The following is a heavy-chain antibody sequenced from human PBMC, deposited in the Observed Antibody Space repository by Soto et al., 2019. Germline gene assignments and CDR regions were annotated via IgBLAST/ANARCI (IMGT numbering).Heavy chain of an antibody. CDR1: GFTFSSYG. Sequence: GGSLRLSCAASGFTFSSYGMHWVRQAPGKGLEWVAVIWYDGSNKYYADSVKGRFTISRDNSKNTLYLQMNSLRAEDTAVYYCAREKTMIGLPDAFDIWGQGTMVTVSS. V-gene: IGHV3-33*01. CDR2: IWYDGSNK. D-gene: IGHD3-22*01. J-gene: IGHJ3*02. CDR3: AREKTMIGLPDAFDI.